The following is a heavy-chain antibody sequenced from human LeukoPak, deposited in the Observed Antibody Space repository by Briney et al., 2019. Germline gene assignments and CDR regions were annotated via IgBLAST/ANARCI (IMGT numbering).Heavy chain of an antibody. CDR3: AKDQDLGQQLDY. CDR1: GFTFSSYG. V-gene: IGHV3-30*02. D-gene: IGHD6-13*01. CDR2: IWYGGSNK. J-gene: IGHJ4*02. Sequence: QPGGSLRLSCAASGFTFSSYGMHWVRQAPGKGLEWVAVIWYGGSNKYYADSVKGRFTISRDNSKNTLYLQMNSLRAEDTAVYYCAKDQDLGQQLDYWGQGTLVTVSS.